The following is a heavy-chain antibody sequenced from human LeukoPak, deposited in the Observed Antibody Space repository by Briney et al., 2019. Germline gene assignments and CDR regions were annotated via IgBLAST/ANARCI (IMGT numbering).Heavy chain of an antibody. CDR2: ICYSGST. CDR3: AKIVEYYDSSGYYSWFDP. D-gene: IGHD3-22*01. CDR1: GGSISSSSYY. Sequence: PSETLSLTCTVSGGSISSSSYYWGWIRQPAGKGLEWIGSICYSGSTYYNPSLKSRVTISVDTSKNQFSLKLSSVTAADTAVYYCAKIVEYYDSSGYYSWFDPWGQGTLVTVSS. V-gene: IGHV4-39*01. J-gene: IGHJ5*02.